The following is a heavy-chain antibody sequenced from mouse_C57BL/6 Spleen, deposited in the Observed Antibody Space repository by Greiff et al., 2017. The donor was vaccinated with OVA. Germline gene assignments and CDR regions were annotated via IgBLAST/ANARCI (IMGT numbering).Heavy chain of an antibody. Sequence: EVQLQESGPGLVKPSQSLSLTCSVTGYSITSGYYWNWIRQFPGNKLEWMGYISYDGSNNYNPSLKNRISITRDTSKNQFFLKLNSVTTEDTATYYCAPLLSFRKGAMDYWGQGTSVTVSS. D-gene: IGHD2-1*01. CDR1: GYSITSGYY. CDR2: ISYDGSN. J-gene: IGHJ4*01. CDR3: APLLSFRKGAMDY. V-gene: IGHV3-6*01.